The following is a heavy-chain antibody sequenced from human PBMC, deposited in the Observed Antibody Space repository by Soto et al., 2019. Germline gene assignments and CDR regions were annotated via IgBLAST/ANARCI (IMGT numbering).Heavy chain of an antibody. CDR1: GFTFSDYY. CDR2: ISSSGNTI. V-gene: IGHV3-11*01. CDR3: ARRLGFSGVGPSTSNWFDP. D-gene: IGHD1-26*01. J-gene: IGHJ5*02. Sequence: QVQLVESGGGLVKPGGSLRLSCAASGFTFSDYYMSWMRQAPGKGLEWLSYISSSGNTIYYTTSVKGRFTISRDNAKNSRSLQMNSLAAEDTAVYYCARRLGFSGVGPSTSNWFDPWGQGTLVTVSS.